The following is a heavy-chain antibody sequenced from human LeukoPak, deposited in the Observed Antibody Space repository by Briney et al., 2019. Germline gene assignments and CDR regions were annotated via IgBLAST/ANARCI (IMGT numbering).Heavy chain of an antibody. Sequence: ASVTVSCKASGYTFTSYGISWVRQAPGQGLEWMGWISAYNGNTNYAQKLQGRVTMTTDTSTSTAYMELRSLRSDDTAVYYCARGGITMVRGVNPWFDPWGQGTLVTVSS. V-gene: IGHV1-18*01. J-gene: IGHJ5*02. CDR3: ARGGITMVRGVNPWFDP. CDR1: GYTFTSYG. CDR2: ISAYNGNT. D-gene: IGHD3-10*01.